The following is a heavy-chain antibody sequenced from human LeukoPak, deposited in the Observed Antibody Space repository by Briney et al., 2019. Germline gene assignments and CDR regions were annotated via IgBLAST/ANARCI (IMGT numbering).Heavy chain of an antibody. Sequence: PGGSLRLSYAASGFTFSSYCMSWVRQAPGKGLEWVANIKQDGSEKYYVDSVKGRFTISRDNAKNSLYLQMNSLRAEDTAVSYCARRTTGPSPYWFDPWGQGTLVTVSS. CDR2: IKQDGSEK. D-gene: IGHD1-1*01. CDR3: ARRTTGPSPYWFDP. CDR1: GFTFSSYC. J-gene: IGHJ5*02. V-gene: IGHV3-7*01.